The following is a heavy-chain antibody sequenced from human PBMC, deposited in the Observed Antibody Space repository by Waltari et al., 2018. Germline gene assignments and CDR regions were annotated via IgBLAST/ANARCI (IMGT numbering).Heavy chain of an antibody. D-gene: IGHD5-12*01. Sequence: QVQLQESGPGLVKPSETLSLTCTVSGGSISSYYWSWIRQPAGKGLEWIGRIYTSGSTNYNPSLKSRVTMSVDTSKNQCSLKLSSVTAADTAVYYCARDRGRDGYNYAPYYYYYMDVWGKGTTVTISS. J-gene: IGHJ6*03. V-gene: IGHV4-4*07. CDR2: IYTSGST. CDR3: ARDRGRDGYNYAPYYYYYMDV. CDR1: GGSISSYY.